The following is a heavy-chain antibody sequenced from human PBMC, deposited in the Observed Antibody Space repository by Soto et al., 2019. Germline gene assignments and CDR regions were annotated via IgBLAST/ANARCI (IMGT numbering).Heavy chain of an antibody. Sequence: PGGSLRLSCAASGFTFSTYGMHWVRQAPGKGLEWVAVIWYDGSNKYYADSVKGRFTISRDNSKNTLYLQMNSLRAEDTAVYYCARDLGYYDSSGHWGQGTLVTVPS. CDR3: ARDLGYYDSSGH. CDR1: GFTFSTYG. D-gene: IGHD3-22*01. CDR2: IWYDGSNK. J-gene: IGHJ4*02. V-gene: IGHV3-33*01.